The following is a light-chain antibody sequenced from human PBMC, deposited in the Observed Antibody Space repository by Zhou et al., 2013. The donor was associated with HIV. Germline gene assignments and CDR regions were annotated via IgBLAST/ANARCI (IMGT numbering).Light chain of an antibody. CDR1: QGISNS. J-gene: IGKJ1*01. CDR3: QQFFSTPPWT. CDR2: TAS. Sequence: DIQMTQSPSSLSASVGDRVTITCRASQGISNSLAWYQQTPGQAPKLLVYTASRLASGVPSRFSGRGSGAHYTLTISSLQPEDFASYYCQQFFSTPPWTFGQGTKVEI. V-gene: IGKV1-NL1*01.